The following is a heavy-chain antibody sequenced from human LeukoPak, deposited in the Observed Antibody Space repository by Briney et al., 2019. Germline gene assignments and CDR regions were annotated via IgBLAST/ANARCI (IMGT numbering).Heavy chain of an antibody. V-gene: IGHV3-23*01. Sequence: PRGSLRLSYVASGDTFSSYGMTGVRKAPGKGPEWVSVISIIPGSTYYANSVKGRFTISRDTSKTTLYLQMTSLRAEDSAVYYCLEAMKYWGQGTRVTVSS. CDR3: LEAMKY. J-gene: IGHJ4*02. CDR1: GDTFSSYG. CDR2: ISIIPGST.